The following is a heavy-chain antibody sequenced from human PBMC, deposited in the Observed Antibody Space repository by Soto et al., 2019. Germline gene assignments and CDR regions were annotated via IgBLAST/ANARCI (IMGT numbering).Heavy chain of an antibody. CDR1: GYTFTSYD. CDR3: AKEPATAKPEGVDF. V-gene: IGHV1-2*02. J-gene: IGHJ4*02. D-gene: IGHD1-1*01. Sequence: VASVKVSCKXSGYTFTSYDINWVRQATGQGLEWMGWMNPNSGGTKYAPKFQGGVTMTRDTSITTAYMELSRLRSGDTAVYYCAKEPATAKPEGVDFWGQGTLVTVSS. CDR2: MNPNSGGT.